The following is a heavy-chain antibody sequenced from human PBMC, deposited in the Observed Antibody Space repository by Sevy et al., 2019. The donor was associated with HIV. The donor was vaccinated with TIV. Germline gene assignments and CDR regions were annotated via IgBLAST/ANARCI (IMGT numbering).Heavy chain of an antibody. D-gene: IGHD4-4*01. V-gene: IGHV3-48*03. CDR3: ATSRRDDYNYYFEY. J-gene: IGHJ4*02. CDR2: ISTGGRTI. CDR1: GFTFRSYE. Sequence: GGYLRLSCEASGFTFRSYEMNWVRQAPGKGLEWLSYISTGGRTIYYTDSVKGRFTISRDNAKNSLHLQMNSLRDEDTAVYYCATSRRDDYNYYFEYWGQGTLVTVSS.